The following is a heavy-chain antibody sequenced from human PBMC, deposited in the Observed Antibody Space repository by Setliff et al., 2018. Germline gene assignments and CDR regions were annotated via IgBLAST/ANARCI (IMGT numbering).Heavy chain of an antibody. J-gene: IGHJ4*02. Sequence: ASVTVSCKASGYTFTSYSMHWVRQAPGQRLEWMGWINAGNGNTKYSQKFQGRVTITRDTSASTAYMEQSSLRSEDTGVYYCARDLFFWKIAVAGTFDYWGQGTLVTVSS. V-gene: IGHV1-3*01. CDR2: INAGNGNT. CDR1: GYTFTSYS. D-gene: IGHD6-19*01. CDR3: ARDLFFWKIAVAGTFDY.